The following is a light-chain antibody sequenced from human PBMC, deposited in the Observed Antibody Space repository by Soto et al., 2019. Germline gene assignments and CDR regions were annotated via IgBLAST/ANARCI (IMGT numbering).Light chain of an antibody. CDR3: QQYNNWPL. CDR2: GAS. CDR1: QSVSSN. V-gene: IGKV3-15*01. J-gene: IGKJ4*01. Sequence: EIVMTQSPATLSVSPGERATLSCRASQSVSSNLAWYQQKPGQAPRLLIYGASTRATGIPARFSGSGSGTEFTLTLSCQQSAVFAVYYCQQYNNWPLFGGGTKVEIK.